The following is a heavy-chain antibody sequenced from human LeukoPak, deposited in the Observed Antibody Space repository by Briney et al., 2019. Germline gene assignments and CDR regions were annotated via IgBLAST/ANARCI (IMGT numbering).Heavy chain of an antibody. CDR2: INPNSGGT. CDR3: AREGIDILTDYYYYYGMDV. D-gene: IGHD3-9*01. Sequence: ASVKVSCKASGYTFTGYYMHWVRQAPGQGLEWMGWINPNSGGTNYAQKFQGWVTMTRDTSISTAYMELSRLRSDDTAVYYCAREGIDILTDYYYYYGMDVWGQGTTVTVSS. J-gene: IGHJ6*02. CDR1: GYTFTGYY. V-gene: IGHV1-2*04.